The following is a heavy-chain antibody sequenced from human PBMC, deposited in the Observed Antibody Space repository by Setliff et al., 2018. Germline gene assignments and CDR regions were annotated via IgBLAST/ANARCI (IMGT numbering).Heavy chain of an antibody. Sequence: ASVKVSCKASGYTFTSHYMHWVRQAPGLGLEWMGTINPSSGRTSYAQKFQGRVTMTRDTSTSTVYMGMSSVRSEDTAVYYCARDVFPYHYEGAFDIWGQGTMVTVSS. CDR2: INPSSGRT. D-gene: IGHD3-22*01. CDR3: ARDVFPYHYEGAFDI. CDR1: GYTFTSHY. J-gene: IGHJ3*02. V-gene: IGHV1-46*01.